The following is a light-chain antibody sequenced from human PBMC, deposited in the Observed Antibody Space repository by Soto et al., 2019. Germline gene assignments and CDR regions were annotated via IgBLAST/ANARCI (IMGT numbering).Light chain of an antibody. Sequence: EIVLTQSPATLSFSPGERASLSCRASQSVSSSYLAWYQQKPGQAPSLLIYGESSRATGIPVRFSGSGSGTDLTLTISRLEPEDFAVYYCQKCGSSPWTFGQGTKVDIK. CDR2: GES. V-gene: IGKV3-20*01. J-gene: IGKJ1*01. CDR3: QKCGSSPWT. CDR1: QSVSSSY.